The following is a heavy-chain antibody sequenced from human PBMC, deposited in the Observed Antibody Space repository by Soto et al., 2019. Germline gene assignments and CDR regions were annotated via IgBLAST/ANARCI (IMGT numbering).Heavy chain of an antibody. J-gene: IGHJ5*02. CDR2: IYYSGTA. CDR1: GASISRGGYY. CDR3: ARARRGRGMSLDP. V-gene: IGHV4-31*11. Sequence: QVQLQESGPGLLKPSQTLSLTCAVSGASISRGGYYWSWIRLVPGKGLEWIGYIYYSGTACYKPSLGVRVSLSGDTSKNQCALTVHSVTAGGTGVYYCARARRGRGMSLDPWGLGTLVHVSS. D-gene: IGHD3-16*01.